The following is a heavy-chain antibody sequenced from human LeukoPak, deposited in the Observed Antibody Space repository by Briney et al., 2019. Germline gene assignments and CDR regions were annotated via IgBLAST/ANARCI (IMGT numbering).Heavy chain of an antibody. V-gene: IGHV3-20*04. CDR3: ARASYSGYDSDY. J-gene: IGHJ4*02. CDR1: GFTFEDYG. D-gene: IGHD5-12*01. CDR2: INWNGGSK. Sequence: GGPLRLSCAASGFTFEDYGMSWVPQATGKGLEWVSGINWNGGSKGYADSVKGRFTISRDNAKNSLYLQMNSLRVEDTALYYCARASYSGYDSDYWGQGTLVTVSA.